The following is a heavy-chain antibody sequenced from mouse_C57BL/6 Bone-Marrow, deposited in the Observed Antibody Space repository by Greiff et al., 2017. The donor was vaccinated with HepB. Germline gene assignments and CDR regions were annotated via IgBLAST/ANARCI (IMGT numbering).Heavy chain of an antibody. CDR3: ASLMITTRAY. D-gene: IGHD2-4*01. CDR2: ISSGGSYT. J-gene: IGHJ3*01. V-gene: IGHV5-6*01. Sequence: EVQLQESGGDLVKPGGSLKLSCAASGFTFSSYGMSWVRQTPDKRLEWVATISSGGSYTYYPDSVKGRFTISRDNAKNTLYLQMSSLKSEDTAMYYCASLMITTRAYWGQGTLVTVSA. CDR1: GFTFSSYG.